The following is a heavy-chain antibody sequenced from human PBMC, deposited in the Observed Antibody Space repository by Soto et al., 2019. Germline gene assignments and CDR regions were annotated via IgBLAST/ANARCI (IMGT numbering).Heavy chain of an antibody. Sequence: EVQLVESGGGLVQPGRSLRLSCAASGFTFDDYAMHWVRQAPGKGLEWVSGISWNSGSIGYADSVKGRFTISSDNAKNSLYLQMNSLRAEDTALYYCAKERQINWFDPWGQGTLVTVSS. J-gene: IGHJ5*02. CDR2: ISWNSGSI. CDR1: GFTFDDYA. V-gene: IGHV3-9*01. CDR3: AKERQINWFDP.